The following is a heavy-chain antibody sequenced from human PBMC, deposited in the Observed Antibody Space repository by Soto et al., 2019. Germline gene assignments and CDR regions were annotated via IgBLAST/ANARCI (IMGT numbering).Heavy chain of an antibody. J-gene: IGHJ6*02. Sequence: GGSLRLSCAASGFTFSSYAMSWVRQAPGKGLEWVSAISGSGGSTYYADSVKGRFTISRDNSKNTLYLQMNSLRAEDTAVYYCAKVGLRFLEWLLDPRLDLYGMDVWGQGTTVTVSS. V-gene: IGHV3-23*01. CDR3: AKVGLRFLEWLLDPRLDLYGMDV. CDR1: GFTFSSYA. CDR2: ISGSGGST. D-gene: IGHD3-3*01.